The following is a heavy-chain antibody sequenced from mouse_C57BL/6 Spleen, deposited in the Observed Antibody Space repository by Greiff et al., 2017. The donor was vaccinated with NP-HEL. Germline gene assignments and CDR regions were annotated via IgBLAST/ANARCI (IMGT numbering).Heavy chain of an antibody. D-gene: IGHD2-12*01. CDR2: INPGSGGT. CDR3: ASDGGSLYDRYAMDY. J-gene: IGHJ4*01. CDR1: GYAFTNYL. Sequence: VQLQQSGAELVRPGTSVKVSCKASGYAFTNYLIEWVKQRPGQGLEWIGVINPGSGGTNYNEKFKGKATLTADKSSSTAYMQLSSLTSEDSAVYVCASDGGSLYDRYAMDYWGQGTSVTVSS. V-gene: IGHV1-54*01.